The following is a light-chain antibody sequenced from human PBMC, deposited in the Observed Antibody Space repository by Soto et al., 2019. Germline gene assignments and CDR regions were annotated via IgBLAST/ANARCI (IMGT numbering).Light chain of an antibody. CDR2: GAS. J-gene: IGKJ1*01. Sequence: EIVMTRSPATLYVSPGERATLSCRGSQSVSSNLAWYQQKPGQAPRLLIYGASTRATGIPARFSGSGSGTEFTLTISSLQSEDFAVYYCQQYNNWPLPFGQGTKVDI. CDR3: QQYNNWPLP. V-gene: IGKV3-15*01. CDR1: QSVSSN.